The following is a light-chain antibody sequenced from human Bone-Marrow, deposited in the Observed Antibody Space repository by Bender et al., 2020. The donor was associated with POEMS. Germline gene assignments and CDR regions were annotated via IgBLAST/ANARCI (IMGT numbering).Light chain of an antibody. J-gene: IGLJ3*02. CDR3: SAWDDSLGGWV. CDR2: YDD. Sequence: QSVVTQPPSLSEAPRQRVTIPCSGSSSNIGNHGVNWYQQLPGQAPKLLIYYDDLLTPGVSDRFSAPKSGSSPSQAISELQTEDEALYYCSAWDDSLGGWVFGGGTKLTVL. CDR1: SSNIGNHG. V-gene: IGLV1-36*01.